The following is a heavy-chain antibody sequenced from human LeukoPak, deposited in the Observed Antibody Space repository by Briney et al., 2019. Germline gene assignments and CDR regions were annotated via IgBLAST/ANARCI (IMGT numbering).Heavy chain of an antibody. D-gene: IGHD7-27*01. CDR2: IYYSGST. V-gene: IGHV4-59*11. Sequence: SETLSLTCTVSGGSISSHYWSWIRQPPGKGLEWIGYIYYSGSTNYNPSLKSRVTISVDTSKNQFSLKLSSLTTADTAVYYCARESRDWGSFDYWGQGTLVTVSS. J-gene: IGHJ4*02. CDR1: GGSISSHY. CDR3: ARESRDWGSFDY.